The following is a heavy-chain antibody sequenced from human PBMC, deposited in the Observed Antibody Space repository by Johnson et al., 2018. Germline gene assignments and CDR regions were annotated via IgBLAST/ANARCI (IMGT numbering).Heavy chain of an antibody. V-gene: IGHV3-23*04. Sequence: VQLVQSGGGVVQXGRSLRLSCAASGFTFSRYAMAWVRQGPGKGLEWVSSITYSGAGTYYAGSVKGRFTISRDNSKNTVYLQMNSLRAEDTAVYYCAKGGALGFHYYYMDVWGKGTTVTVSS. CDR1: GFTFSRYA. CDR2: ITYSGAGT. CDR3: AKGGALGFHYYYMDV. J-gene: IGHJ6*03. D-gene: IGHD4/OR15-4a*01.